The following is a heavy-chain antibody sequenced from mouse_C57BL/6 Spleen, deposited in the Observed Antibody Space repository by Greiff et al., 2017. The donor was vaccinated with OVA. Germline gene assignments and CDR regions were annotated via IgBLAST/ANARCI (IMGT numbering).Heavy chain of an antibody. CDR1: GFTFSDAW. CDR2: IRNKANNHAT. Sequence: EVQVVESGGGLVQPGGSMKLSCAASGFTFSDAWMDWVRQSPEKGLEWVAEIRNKANNHATYYAESVKGRFTISRDDSKSSVYLQMNSLRAEDTGIYYCTRGGLPYFDYWGQGTTLTVSS. J-gene: IGHJ2*01. D-gene: IGHD2-4*01. CDR3: TRGGLPYFDY. V-gene: IGHV6-6*01.